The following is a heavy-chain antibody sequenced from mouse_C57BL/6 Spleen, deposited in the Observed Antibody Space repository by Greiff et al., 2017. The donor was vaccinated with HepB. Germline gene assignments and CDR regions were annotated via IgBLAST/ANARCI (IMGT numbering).Heavy chain of an antibody. J-gene: IGHJ2*01. V-gene: IGHV1-63*01. D-gene: IGHD2-5*01. CDR3: ARSRDYSNFLDY. Sequence: VQLQQSGAELVRPGTSVKMSCKASGYTFTNYWIGWAKQRPGHGLEWIGDIYPGGGYTNYNEKLKGKATLTADKSSSTTYMQFSSLTSEDSAIYYCARSRDYSNFLDYWGQGTTLTVSS. CDR2: IYPGGGYT. CDR1: GYTFTNYW.